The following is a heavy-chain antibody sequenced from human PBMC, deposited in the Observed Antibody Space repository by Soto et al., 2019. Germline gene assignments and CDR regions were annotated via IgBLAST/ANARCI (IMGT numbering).Heavy chain of an antibody. V-gene: IGHV4-4*02. CDR1: GGSITSSNW. CDR3: AAHEGQTYGPLAY. Sequence: QVQLQESGPGLLKPSGALSLTCDVSGGSITSSNWWTWVRQPPGKGLEWIGEIYHTGSTNYNPSLKRRVTISIDKSKNQFSLKLDSVTAADTAVYSCAAHEGQTYGPLAYWGQGTLVTVSS. D-gene: IGHD3-10*01. J-gene: IGHJ4*02. CDR2: IYHTGST.